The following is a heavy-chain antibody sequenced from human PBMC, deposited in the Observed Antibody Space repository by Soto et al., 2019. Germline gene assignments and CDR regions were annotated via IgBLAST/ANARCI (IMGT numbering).Heavy chain of an antibody. CDR3: AKDLRAAHGMDV. CDR1: GFTFEDYT. Sequence: VQLVESGGLAVQPGGSLRRSCAASGFTFEDYTMHWVRQVPGKGLEWVALISWDGSSSEYAASVKGRFTVSRDNSKDSLYLQLTSLRIEDTALYYCAKDLRAAHGMDVWGRGTAVTVSS. CDR2: ISWDGSSS. J-gene: IGHJ6*02. D-gene: IGHD2-15*01. V-gene: IGHV3-43*01.